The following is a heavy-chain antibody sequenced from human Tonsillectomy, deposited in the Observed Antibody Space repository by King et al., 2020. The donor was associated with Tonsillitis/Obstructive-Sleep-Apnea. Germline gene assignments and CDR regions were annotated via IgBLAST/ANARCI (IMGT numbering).Heavy chain of an antibody. Sequence: VQLVESGGGLIQPGGSLRLSCAASGFTVSSKYMSWVRQAPGKGLEWVSVIYIDGSTNYADAVKCRFTISRDNSKNTLYLQINSLRFEDTAVYFVATSWERGEQDCWGQGTLVTVSS. V-gene: IGHV3-53*01. D-gene: IGHD3-16*01. CDR1: GFTVSSKY. J-gene: IGHJ4*02. CDR2: IYIDGST. CDR3: ATSWERGEQDC.